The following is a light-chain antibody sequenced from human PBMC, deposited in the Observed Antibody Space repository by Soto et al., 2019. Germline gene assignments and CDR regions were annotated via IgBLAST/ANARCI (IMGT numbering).Light chain of an antibody. J-gene: IGKJ1*01. V-gene: IGKV1-5*01. CDR2: DAS. CDR3: QHYNSYSEA. CDR1: QTIFNW. Sequence: DIQMTQSPSTLSASVGDRVTITCRASQTIFNWLAWYQRKPGRAPNLLIYDASSLQSGVPSTFSGSGSGTEFTLTISSLQPDDFATYYCQHYNSYSEAFGQGTKVDIK.